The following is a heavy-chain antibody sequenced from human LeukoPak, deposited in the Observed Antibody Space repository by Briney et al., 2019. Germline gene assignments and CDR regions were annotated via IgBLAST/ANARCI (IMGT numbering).Heavy chain of an antibody. CDR2: ISGSGGST. V-gene: IGHV3-23*01. J-gene: IGHJ5*02. D-gene: IGHD2-2*01. CDR3: AKAPTSVVPAAANWFDP. Sequence: SLRLSCAASGFTFSSYAMSWVRQAPGKGLEWVSAISGSGGSTYYADSVKGRFTISRDNSKNTLYLQMNSLRAEDTAVYYCAKAPTSVVPAAANWFDPWGQRTLVTVSS. CDR1: GFTFSSYA.